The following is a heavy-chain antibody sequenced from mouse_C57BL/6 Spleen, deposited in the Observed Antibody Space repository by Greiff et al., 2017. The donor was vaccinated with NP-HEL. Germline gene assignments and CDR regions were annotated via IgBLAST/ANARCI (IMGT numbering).Heavy chain of an antibody. CDR3: TTGSSYVGYAMDY. V-gene: IGHV14-1*01. J-gene: IGHJ4*01. CDR2: IDPEDGDT. CDR1: GFNIKDYY. Sequence: VQLQQSGAELVRPGASVKLSCTASGFNIKDYYMHWVKQRPEQGLEWIGRIDPEDGDTEYAPKFQAKATMTADTSSNTAYLQLSSLTSEDTAVYYCTTGSSYVGYAMDYWGQGTSVTVSS. D-gene: IGHD1-1*01.